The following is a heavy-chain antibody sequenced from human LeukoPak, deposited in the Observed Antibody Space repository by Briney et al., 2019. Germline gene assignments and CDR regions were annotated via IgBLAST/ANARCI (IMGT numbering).Heavy chain of an antibody. Sequence: PGGSLRLSCAASGFTFDDYAMHWVRQAPGKGLEWVSGISWNSGDIGYADSVRGRFTISRDNAKNSLYLQMNSLRVEDTAVYYCVRDDYLSYWGQGALVTVSS. CDR1: GFTFDDYA. J-gene: IGHJ4*02. V-gene: IGHV3-9*01. D-gene: IGHD4-11*01. CDR3: VRDDYLSY. CDR2: ISWNSGDI.